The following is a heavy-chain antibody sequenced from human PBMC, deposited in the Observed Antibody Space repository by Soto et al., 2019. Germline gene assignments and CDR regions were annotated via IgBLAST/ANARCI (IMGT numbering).Heavy chain of an antibody. D-gene: IGHD6-13*01. J-gene: IGHJ3*02. Sequence: QVQLVQSGAEVKKPGSSVKVACKVSGDTFSNYVINWVRQAPGQGLEWMGAIVPIFRTANYAQKFQGRVTITADEFTITAYMELSGLRSDDTATYYCARETYAPGTFREDGSDIWGQGTMVTVSS. CDR1: GDTFSNYV. CDR2: IVPIFRTA. CDR3: ARETYAPGTFREDGSDI. V-gene: IGHV1-69*12.